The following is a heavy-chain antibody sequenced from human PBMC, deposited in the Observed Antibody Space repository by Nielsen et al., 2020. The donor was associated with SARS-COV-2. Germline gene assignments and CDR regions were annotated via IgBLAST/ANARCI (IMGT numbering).Heavy chain of an antibody. V-gene: IGHV3-21*01. CDR3: ARIIIQCSSTHCYTLGGMDV. CDR2: LSGSSRYI. D-gene: IGHD2-2*02. Sequence: GESLKISCAASGLNFSGHSMSWVRPAPGKGLEWVSSLSGSSRYIYYADSLQGRFTISRDNAQNSLFLQMNSLIAEDTAVYYCARIIIQCSSTHCYTLGGMDVWGKCTTVTVSS. CDR1: GLNFSGHS. J-gene: IGHJ6*04.